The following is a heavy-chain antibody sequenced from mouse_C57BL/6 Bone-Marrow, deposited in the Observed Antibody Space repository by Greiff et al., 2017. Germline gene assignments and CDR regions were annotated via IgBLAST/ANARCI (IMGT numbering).Heavy chain of an antibody. Sequence: EVKLQESGPELVKPGASVKMSCKASGYTFTDYNMHWVKQSHGKSLEWIGYINPNNGGISYNQKFKGKATLTVNKSSSTAYMALRSLTSEYSAVYYCAREWSYDGFYEGLAYRGQGTLVTVSA. J-gene: IGHJ3*01. CDR2: INPNNGGI. CDR1: GYTFTDYN. CDR3: AREWSYDGFYEGLAY. D-gene: IGHD2-3*01. V-gene: IGHV1-22*01.